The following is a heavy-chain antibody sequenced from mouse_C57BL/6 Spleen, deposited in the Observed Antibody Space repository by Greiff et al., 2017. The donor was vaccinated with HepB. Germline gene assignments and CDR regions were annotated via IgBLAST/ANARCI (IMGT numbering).Heavy chain of an antibody. D-gene: IGHD1-1*01. CDR1: GFTFSSYA. CDR3: ARAFITNDY. J-gene: IGHJ2*01. CDR2: ISDGGSYT. Sequence: EVQVVESGGGLVKPGGSLKLSCAASGFTFSSYAMSWVRQTPEKRLEWVATISDGGSYTYYPDNVKGRFTISRDNAKNNLYLQMSHLKSEDTAMYYCARAFITNDYWGQGTTLTVSS. V-gene: IGHV5-4*01.